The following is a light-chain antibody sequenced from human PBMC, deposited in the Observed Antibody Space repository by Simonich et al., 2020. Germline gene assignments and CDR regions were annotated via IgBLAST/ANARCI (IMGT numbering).Light chain of an antibody. CDR1: SGHSSYA. CDR2: LNSDGSH. CDR3: QTWGTGVV. Sequence: QIVLTQSPSASASLGASVKLTCTLSSGHSSYAIAWHQQQPEQGPRYLMKLNSDGSHSKGDGIPDRFSGSSSGAERYLTISSLQSEDEADYYCQTWGTGVVFGGGTKLTVL. V-gene: IGLV4-69*01. J-gene: IGLJ2*01.